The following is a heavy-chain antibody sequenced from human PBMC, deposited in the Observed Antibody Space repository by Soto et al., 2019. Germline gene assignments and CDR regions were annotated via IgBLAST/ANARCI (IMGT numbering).Heavy chain of an antibody. CDR2: IIPIFGTA. Sequence: SVKVSCKASGGTFSSYAISWVRQAPGQGLEWMGGIIPIFGTANYAQKFQGRVTITADESTSTAYMELSSLRSEDTAVYYCARVARPGYCSSTSCQGWNYYYYGMDVWGQGTTVTVSS. J-gene: IGHJ6*02. CDR3: ARVARPGYCSSTSCQGWNYYYYGMDV. V-gene: IGHV1-69*13. D-gene: IGHD2-2*01. CDR1: GGTFSSYA.